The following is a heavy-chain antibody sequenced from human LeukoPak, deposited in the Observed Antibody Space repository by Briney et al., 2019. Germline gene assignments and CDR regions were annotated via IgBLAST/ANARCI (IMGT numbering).Heavy chain of an antibody. D-gene: IGHD2-15*01. V-gene: IGHV3-23*01. CDR3: VKGVSGAYSKYFQY. CDR2: ISGSGGST. CDR1: GFSFNSYS. J-gene: IGHJ1*01. Sequence: GSLRLSCAASGFSFNSYSMSWVRQAPGKGLEWVSAISGSGGSTYYADSVRGQFSISRDNSKDTLYLQMSSLRAEDTAVYYCVKGVSGAYSKYFQYWGQGTLVTVSS.